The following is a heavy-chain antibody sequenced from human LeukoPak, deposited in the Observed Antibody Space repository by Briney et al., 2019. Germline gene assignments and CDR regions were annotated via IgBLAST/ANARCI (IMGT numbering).Heavy chain of an antibody. Sequence: GASVKVSCKASGCTFTSYGISWVRQAPGQGLEWMGWISAYNGNTNYAQKLQGRVTMTTDTSTSTAYMELRSLRSDDTAVYYCARGGYSSGRHPSYYYYMDVWGKGTTVTVSS. CDR1: GCTFTSYG. CDR2: ISAYNGNT. V-gene: IGHV1-18*01. J-gene: IGHJ6*03. CDR3: ARGGYSSGRHPSYYYYMDV. D-gene: IGHD6-19*01.